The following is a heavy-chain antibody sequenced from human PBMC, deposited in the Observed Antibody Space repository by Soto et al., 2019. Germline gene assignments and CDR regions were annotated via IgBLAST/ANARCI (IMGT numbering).Heavy chain of an antibody. D-gene: IGHD3-16*01. CDR1: GGSFTSNA. Sequence: QVHLVQSGAEVKKPGSSVKVSCKDSGGSFTSNAISWVRQAPGQGLEWMGTVLPILGTTNYAQKFKGRVTMTADESTSTAYMELTRLRSEDTAVYYCARDRALIGFDHWGQGSLVTVSS. J-gene: IGHJ4*02. CDR2: VLPILGTT. V-gene: IGHV1-69*18. CDR3: ARDRALIGFDH.